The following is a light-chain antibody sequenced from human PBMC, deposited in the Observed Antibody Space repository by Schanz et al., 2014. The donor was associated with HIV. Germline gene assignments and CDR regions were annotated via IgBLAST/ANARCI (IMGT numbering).Light chain of an antibody. V-gene: IGLV1-40*01. J-gene: IGLJ2*01. CDR3: SSSAGNHRLL. CDR1: SSNIEADYD. Sequence: QSVLTQPPSVSGAPGQRVTISCTGSSSNIEADYDIHWYQHLPGAAPKLLIHGNTNRPSGVPARFSASKSGSSASLAISGLQAEDEADYYCSSSAGNHRLLFGGGTKLTVL. CDR2: GNT.